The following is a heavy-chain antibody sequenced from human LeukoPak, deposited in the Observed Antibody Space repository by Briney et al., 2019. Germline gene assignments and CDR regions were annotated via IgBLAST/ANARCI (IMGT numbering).Heavy chain of an antibody. CDR3: ARDKRYDSSGYNS. CDR2: ISRTSSSI. D-gene: IGHD3-22*01. J-gene: IGHJ4*02. V-gene: IGHV3-48*04. Sequence: TGGSLRLSCRGSGFTFSTYSMDWVRQAPGKGLERLAYISRTSSSIYYADSVKGRFTISRDNAKNTLYLQMNGLRAEDTAVYYCARDKRYDSSGYNSWGQGTLVTVSS. CDR1: GFTFSTYS.